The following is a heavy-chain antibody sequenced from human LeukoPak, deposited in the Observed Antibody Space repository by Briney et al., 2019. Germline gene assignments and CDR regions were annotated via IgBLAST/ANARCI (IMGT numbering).Heavy chain of an antibody. CDR1: GFTFSSYS. CDR3: AAGSGYVVAFDI. V-gene: IGHV3-21*04. D-gene: IGHD3-22*01. Sequence: PGGSLRLSCAASGFTFSSYSMNWVRQAPGKGLEWVSSISSSSSYIYYADSVKGRFTISRDNAKNSLYLQMNSLRAEDTAVYYCAAGSGYVVAFDIWGQGTMVTVSS. CDR2: ISSSSSYI. J-gene: IGHJ3*02.